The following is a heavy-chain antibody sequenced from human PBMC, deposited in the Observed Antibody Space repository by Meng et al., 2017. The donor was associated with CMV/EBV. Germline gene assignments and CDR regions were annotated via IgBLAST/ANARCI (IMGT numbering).Heavy chain of an antibody. CDR3: VKDKWNGAGGYYYYGMDV. Sequence: SLKISCAATEFIFHDYAMHWVRQAPGKGLEWVSSISWNSGAIGYADSVKGRFTISRDNAKKSLYLQINSLRAEDTALYYCVKDKWNGAGGYYYYGMDVWGQGTTVTVSS. J-gene: IGHJ6*02. CDR2: ISWNSGAI. V-gene: IGHV3-9*01. D-gene: IGHD1-1*01. CDR1: EFIFHDYA.